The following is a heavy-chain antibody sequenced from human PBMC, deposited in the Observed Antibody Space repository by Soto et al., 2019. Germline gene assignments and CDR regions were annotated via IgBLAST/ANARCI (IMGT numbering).Heavy chain of an antibody. CDR2: INAGNGNT. D-gene: IGHD3-22*01. Sequence: ASVKVSCKASGYTFTSYAMHWVHQAPGQRLEWMGWINAGNGNTKYSQKFQGRVTITRDTSASTAYMELSSLRSEDTAVYYCARNYYDSSGYYYWFDPWGQGTLVTVSS. V-gene: IGHV1-3*01. CDR1: GYTFTSYA. J-gene: IGHJ5*02. CDR3: ARNYYDSSGYYYWFDP.